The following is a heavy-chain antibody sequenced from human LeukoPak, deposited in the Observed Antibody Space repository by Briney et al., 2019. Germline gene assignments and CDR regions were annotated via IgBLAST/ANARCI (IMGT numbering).Heavy chain of an antibody. CDR1: GFTFDDYA. Sequence: PGGSLRLSCAASGFTFDDYAMHWVRQAPGKGLEWVSGISWNSGSIGYADSVKGRFTISRDNAKNSLYLQMNSLRAEDTALYYCAKDQSPSGYPILDYWGQGTLVTVSS. J-gene: IGHJ4*02. V-gene: IGHV3-9*01. CDR2: ISWNSGSI. D-gene: IGHD3-22*01. CDR3: AKDQSPSGYPILDY.